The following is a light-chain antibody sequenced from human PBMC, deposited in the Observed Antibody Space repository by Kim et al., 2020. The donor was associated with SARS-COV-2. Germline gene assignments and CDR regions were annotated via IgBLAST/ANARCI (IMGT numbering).Light chain of an antibody. J-gene: IGLJ1*01. V-gene: IGLV6-57*03. Sequence: TATTSCTRSSGSMARSDVQWYQQGPGSAPTTVLYEDNKRPSGVPDRFSGSIDRSSNAASLTISGLKTEDEADYYCQSYDSSIHYVFGTGTKVTV. CDR2: EDN. CDR3: QSYDSSIHYV. CDR1: SGSMARSD.